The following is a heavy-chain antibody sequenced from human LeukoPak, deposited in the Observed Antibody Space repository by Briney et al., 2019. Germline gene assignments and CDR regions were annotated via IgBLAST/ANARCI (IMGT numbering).Heavy chain of an antibody. Sequence: GGSLRLSCAASGFTFSSYAMSWVRQAPGKGLEWVSAISGTGGSTYYADSVEGRFTISRDNSKNTLYLQMNSLRAEDTAVYYCAKDPRMTGTTSQLYDYWGQGTLVTVSS. D-gene: IGHD1-7*01. CDR2: ISGTGGST. CDR1: GFTFSSYA. J-gene: IGHJ4*02. CDR3: AKDPRMTGTTSQLYDY. V-gene: IGHV3-23*01.